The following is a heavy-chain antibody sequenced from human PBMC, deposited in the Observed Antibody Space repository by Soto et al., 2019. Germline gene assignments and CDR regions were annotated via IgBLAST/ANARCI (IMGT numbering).Heavy chain of an antibody. Sequence: EVQLLESGGGLVQPGGSLRLSCAASGFTFSTYAMNWVRQAPGKGLEWVSAISGSGGSTYYADSVKGRFTISRDNSKNTLYLQMNSLRAEDTAVYYCAKDLWFGELLYDYYYYGMDVWGQGTTVTVSS. CDR1: GFTFSTYA. CDR3: AKDLWFGELLYDYYYYGMDV. V-gene: IGHV3-23*01. J-gene: IGHJ6*02. CDR2: ISGSGGST. D-gene: IGHD3-10*01.